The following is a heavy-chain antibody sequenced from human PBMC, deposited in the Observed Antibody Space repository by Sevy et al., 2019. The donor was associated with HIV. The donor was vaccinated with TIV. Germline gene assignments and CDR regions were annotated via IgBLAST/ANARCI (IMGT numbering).Heavy chain of an antibody. Sequence: GGSLRLSCAASGFTFDDYAMHWVRQAPGKDLEWVSGISWNSGTIGYADSVKGRFTISRDNAKNSLYLQMNSLRAEDTALYYCAKDRIVVTGRAYGMDVWGQGTTVTVSS. CDR2: ISWNSGTI. CDR1: GFTFDDYA. D-gene: IGHD6-13*01. J-gene: IGHJ6*02. V-gene: IGHV3-9*01. CDR3: AKDRIVVTGRAYGMDV.